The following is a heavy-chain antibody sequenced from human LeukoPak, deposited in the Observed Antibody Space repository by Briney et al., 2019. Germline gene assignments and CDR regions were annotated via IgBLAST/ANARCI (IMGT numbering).Heavy chain of an antibody. CDR1: GFSFDTYA. CDR3: AREISGSGSYPDF. D-gene: IGHD3-10*01. V-gene: IGHV3-33*01. Sequence: GGSLRLSSAASGFSFDTYAMHWVRQAPGQGLEWVALIWHDGSHKFYSNSVRGQFTISRDNSKNTVYLQMNNLRPDDTAVYYCAREISGSGSYPDFWGQGTLVTVSS. J-gene: IGHJ4*02. CDR2: IWHDGSHK.